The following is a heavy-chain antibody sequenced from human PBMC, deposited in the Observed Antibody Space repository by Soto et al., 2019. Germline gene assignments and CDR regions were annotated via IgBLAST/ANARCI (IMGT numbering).Heavy chain of an antibody. Sequence: QVQLQESGPGLLKPSETLSLTCTDSGGSITDSSWSWIRQSPGKGLEWIGFAHYSGSTSYNPSFRSRISTSIDMSKNQVSLKLHSVTAADAAMYFCARWGGTSYYAFDIWGHGTVVTVSS. J-gene: IGHJ3*02. V-gene: IGHV4-59*01. CDR2: AHYSGST. D-gene: IGHD1-26*01. CDR3: ARWGGTSYYAFDI. CDR1: GGSITDSS.